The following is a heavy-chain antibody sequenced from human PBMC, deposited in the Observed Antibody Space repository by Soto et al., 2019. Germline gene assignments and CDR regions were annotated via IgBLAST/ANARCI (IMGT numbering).Heavy chain of an antibody. Sequence: ASVKVSCKSSGYPFTHYAISWVRQAPGQGLEWMGGIIPIFGTANYAQKFQGRVTITADESTSTAYMELSSLRSEDTAVYYCARAHYYDSSGYSRNDYWGQGTLVTVSS. CDR3: ARAHYYDSSGYSRNDY. CDR2: IIPIFGTA. J-gene: IGHJ4*02. D-gene: IGHD3-22*01. V-gene: IGHV1-69*13. CDR1: GYPFTHYA.